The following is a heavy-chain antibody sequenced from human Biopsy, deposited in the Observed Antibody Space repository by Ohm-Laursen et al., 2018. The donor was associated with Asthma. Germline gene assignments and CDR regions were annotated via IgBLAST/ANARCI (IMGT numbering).Heavy chain of an antibody. CDR3: VRDGTDDAFDI. V-gene: IGHV3-30*01. J-gene: IGHJ3*02. D-gene: IGHD1-1*01. Sequence: SSLRLSCAATGFSFSNFAIHWVRQAPGKGLAWVGVISKDASTQDYADSVKGRFTMARDNSKNTLDLQMNSLREEDTAVYYCVRDGTDDAFDIWGQGTVVSVSS. CDR2: ISKDASTQ. CDR1: GFSFSNFA.